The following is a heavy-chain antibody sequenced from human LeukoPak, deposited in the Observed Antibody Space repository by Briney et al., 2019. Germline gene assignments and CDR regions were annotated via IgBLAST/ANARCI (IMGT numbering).Heavy chain of an antibody. Sequence: SETLSLTCAVSGGSISSGGYSWSWIRQPPGKGLEWIGYIYHSGSTYYNPSLESRVTISVDRSKNQFSLKLSSVTAADTAVYYCARVIMYGDYNWFDPWGQGTLVTVSS. V-gene: IGHV4-30-2*01. D-gene: IGHD4-17*01. J-gene: IGHJ5*02. CDR3: ARVIMYGDYNWFDP. CDR2: IYHSGST. CDR1: GGSISSGGYS.